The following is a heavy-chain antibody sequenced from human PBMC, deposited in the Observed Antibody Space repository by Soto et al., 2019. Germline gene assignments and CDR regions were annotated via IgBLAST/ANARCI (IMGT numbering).Heavy chain of an antibody. V-gene: IGHV3-48*01. D-gene: IGHD2-2*01. CDR1: GFTFSSYS. Sequence: GGSLRLSCAASGFTFSSYSMNWVRQAPGKGLEWVSYICSGSSTIYYADSLKGRFSISRDNAKNSLYLQMDSLRAEDTAVYYATRSAYMDVWGTGTTVTVSS. J-gene: IGHJ6*03. CDR3: TRSAYMDV. CDR2: ICSGSSTI.